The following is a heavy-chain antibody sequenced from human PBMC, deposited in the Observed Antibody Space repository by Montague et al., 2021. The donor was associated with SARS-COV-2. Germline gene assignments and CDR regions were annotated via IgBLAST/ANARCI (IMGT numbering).Heavy chain of an antibody. CDR2: IYGGDEK. Sequence: PVLVKPTQTLTLTRTFSGFSLNTPEVAVGWIRQPPGKALEWLALIYGGDEKRYGPSLQSRLTITRDTSKSQVVLTMTDMDPVDTATYFCAHRFAGFFDYLGQGILVTVSS. CDR1: GFSLNTPEVA. J-gene: IGHJ4*02. V-gene: IGHV2-5*05. CDR3: AHRFAGFFDY.